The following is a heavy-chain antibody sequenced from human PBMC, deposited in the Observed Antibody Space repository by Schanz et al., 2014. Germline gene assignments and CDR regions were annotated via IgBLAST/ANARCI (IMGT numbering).Heavy chain of an antibody. CDR3: AKGRFGELSAFDI. CDR1: GLTFSTHA. Sequence: DVQLLESGGGLVQPGGSLRLSCAASGLTFSTHAMSWVRQAPGKGLEWVSAISGSGGSTYYADSVKGRFTISRDNSKNTLYLQMNSLRAEDTAVYYCAKGRFGELSAFDIWGQGTMVTVSS. V-gene: IGHV3-23*01. CDR2: ISGSGGST. J-gene: IGHJ3*02. D-gene: IGHD3-10*01.